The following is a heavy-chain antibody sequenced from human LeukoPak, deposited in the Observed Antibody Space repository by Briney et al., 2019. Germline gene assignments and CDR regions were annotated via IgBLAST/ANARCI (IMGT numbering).Heavy chain of an antibody. CDR2: INPNTGGT. J-gene: IGHJ6*02. CDR3: ARERRYYYYYYGMDV. CDR1: GYTFTGYY. V-gene: IGHV1-2*06. Sequence: ASVKVSCKASGYTFTGYYMHWVRQAPGQGLEWMGRINPNTGGTNYAQKFQGRVTMTRDTSISTAYMELSRLRSDDTAVYYCARERRYYYYYYGMDVWGQGTTVTVSS.